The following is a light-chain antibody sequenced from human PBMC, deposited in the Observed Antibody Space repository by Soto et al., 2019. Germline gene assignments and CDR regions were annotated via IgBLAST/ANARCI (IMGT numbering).Light chain of an antibody. J-gene: IGKJ2*01. Sequence: DIVRTQSPDSLAVSLGERASINCKSSQSVLYSSSNKNSLAWYQQKPGQPPKLLIYWASTRESGVPDRFSGSGSGTDFTLTISSLQAEDVAVYYCQQYYTIPYTFGQGTKLEIK. V-gene: IGKV4-1*01. CDR3: QQYYTIPYT. CDR1: QSVLYSSSNKNS. CDR2: WAS.